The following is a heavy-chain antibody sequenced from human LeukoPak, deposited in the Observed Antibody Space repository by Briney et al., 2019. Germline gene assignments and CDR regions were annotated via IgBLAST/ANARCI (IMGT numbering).Heavy chain of an antibody. D-gene: IGHD2-8*01. CDR3: ARDGYCNNGVCFDY. CDR2: ISHDSKSV. J-gene: IGHJ4*02. V-gene: IGHV3-48*01. Sequence: GGSLRLSCVTSELNFSQIGMTWVRQAPGKGLEGVAYISHDSKSVSYADSVKGRLTIYRDDAKNSLYLLMNSLRAEDTAVYYCARDGYCNNGVCFDYWGQGILVTVSS. CDR1: ELNFSQIG.